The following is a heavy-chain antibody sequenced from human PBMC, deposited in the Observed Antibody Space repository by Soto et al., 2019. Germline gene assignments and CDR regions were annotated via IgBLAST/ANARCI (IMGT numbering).Heavy chain of an antibody. D-gene: IGHD3-22*01. CDR2: IFSDAER. Sequence: QVTLRESGPVLLKPTETLTLTCNVSGFSLTTGRMGVSWIRQPPGKALEWLAHIFSDAERSYSTSLQGRLTISTDGSGSQVVLIMTNMGPADTGTYFCVRMNADSYSCYYAVDVWGQGTTVTVSS. CDR3: VRMNADSYSCYYAVDV. CDR1: GFSLTTGRMG. J-gene: IGHJ6*02. V-gene: IGHV2-26*01.